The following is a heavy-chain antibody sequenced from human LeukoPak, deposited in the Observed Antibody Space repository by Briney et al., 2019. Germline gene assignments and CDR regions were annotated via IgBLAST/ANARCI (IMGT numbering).Heavy chain of an antibody. CDR3: TRGPRGYPYYFDY. Sequence: GRSLRLSCAASGFTVSSNYMSWVRQAPGKGLEWVSLIYSGGSTYYADSVKGRFTISRDNSKNTLYLQMNSLRAEDTAVYYCTRGPRGYPYYFDYWGQGTLVTVSS. CDR2: IYSGGST. D-gene: IGHD5-18*01. J-gene: IGHJ4*02. CDR1: GFTVSSNY. V-gene: IGHV3-53*01.